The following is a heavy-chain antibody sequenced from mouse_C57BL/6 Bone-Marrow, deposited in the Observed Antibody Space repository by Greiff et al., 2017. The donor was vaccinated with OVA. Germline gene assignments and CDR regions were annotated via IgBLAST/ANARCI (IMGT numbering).Heavy chain of an antibody. CDR3: ARGGYGSWYFDY. D-gene: IGHD1-1*01. J-gene: IGHJ2*01. Sequence: EVNVVESGGDLVKPGGSLKLSCAASGFTFSSYGMSWVRQTPDKRLEWVATISSGGSYTYYPDSVKGRFTISRDNAKNTLYLQMSSLKSEDTAMYYCARGGYGSWYFDYWGQGTTLTVSS. CDR1: GFTFSSYG. CDR2: ISSGGSYT. V-gene: IGHV5-6*02.